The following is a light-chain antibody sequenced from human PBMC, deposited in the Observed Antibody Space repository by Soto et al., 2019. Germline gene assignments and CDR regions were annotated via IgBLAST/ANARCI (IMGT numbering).Light chain of an antibody. CDR2: DTS. Sequence: DIQMTQSPSTLSASVGDRVTITCRASQSIDTWLAWHQQKPGKAPKLLIYDTSSLQSGVPSRFSGSGSGTEFTLTISSLQPDDFATYYCQQYNSFPFTFGQGTKVDIK. CDR3: QQYNSFPFT. V-gene: IGKV1-5*01. CDR1: QSIDTW. J-gene: IGKJ2*01.